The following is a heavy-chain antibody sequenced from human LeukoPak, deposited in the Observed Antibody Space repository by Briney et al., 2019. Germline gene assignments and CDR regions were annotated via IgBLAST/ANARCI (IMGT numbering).Heavy chain of an antibody. J-gene: IGHJ4*02. V-gene: IGHV4-38-2*02. Sequence: SETLSLTCTVSGYSISSGYYWGWIRQPPGKGLEWIGNIYHSGSTYYNPSLKSRVTISVDTSKNQFSLKLTSVTAADTAVYYCARGPSYTSGCDFDYWGQGTLVTVSS. CDR3: ARGPSYTSGCDFDY. D-gene: IGHD6-19*01. CDR2: IYHSGST. CDR1: GYSISSGYY.